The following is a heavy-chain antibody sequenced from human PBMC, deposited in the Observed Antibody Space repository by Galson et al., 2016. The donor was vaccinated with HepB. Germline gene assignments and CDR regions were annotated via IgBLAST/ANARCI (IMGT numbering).Heavy chain of an antibody. CDR1: GGTFSSYG. J-gene: IGHJ4*02. V-gene: IGHV1-69*13. CDR3: ATALFEAAAVPFDS. CDR2: IIPVFGTA. D-gene: IGHD6-25*01. Sequence: SVKVSCKASGGTFSSYGIHWVRQAPGQGLELMGGIIPVFGTANYAQKFQDRVTLTADESTSTAYMELSNLSSEDTAVYYCATALFEAAAVPFDSWGQGTLVTVSS.